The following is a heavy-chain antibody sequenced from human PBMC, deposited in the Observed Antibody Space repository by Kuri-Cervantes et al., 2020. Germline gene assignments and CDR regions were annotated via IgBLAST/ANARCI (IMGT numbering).Heavy chain of an antibody. Sequence: GESLKISCAASGFTVSSNYMSWVRQAPGKGLEWVSVIYSGGSTYYADSVKGRFTISRDNSKNTQYLQMNRLRSEDTAVYYCANQPPQRRVIPDYYGMDVWGQGTTVTVSS. J-gene: IGHJ6*02. V-gene: IGHV3-66*01. CDR3: ANQPPQRRVIPDYYGMDV. CDR2: IYSGGST. D-gene: IGHD3-10*01. CDR1: GFTVSSNY.